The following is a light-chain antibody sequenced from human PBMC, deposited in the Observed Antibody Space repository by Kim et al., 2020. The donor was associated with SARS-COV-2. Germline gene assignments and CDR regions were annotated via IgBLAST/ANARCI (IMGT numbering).Light chain of an antibody. V-gene: IGLV3-19*01. CDR3: QSRDSGGIVV. J-gene: IGLJ2*01. CDR1: SLRTYY. Sequence: SSELTQDPAVSVALGQTVRITCQGDSLRTYYATWYQQKPRQAPVIVIYGRNNRPSGIPDRFSGSTSGNTASLTISGAQAEDEADFYCQSRDSGGIVVFGGGTKVTVL. CDR2: GRN.